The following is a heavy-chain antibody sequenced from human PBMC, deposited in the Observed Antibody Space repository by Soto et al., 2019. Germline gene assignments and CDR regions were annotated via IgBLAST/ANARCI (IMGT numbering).Heavy chain of an antibody. Sequence: SCKASGYSFSTYWIAWVRQRPGKGLDWMGIIYPGDSDTRYSPSFQGQVTISVDNSIDTAYLEWTTLRASDSAMYYCARHSLATQPGDYWGQGTRVTVSS. D-gene: IGHD5-12*01. CDR1: GYSFSTYW. CDR2: IYPGDSDT. V-gene: IGHV5-51*01. J-gene: IGHJ4*02. CDR3: ARHSLATQPGDY.